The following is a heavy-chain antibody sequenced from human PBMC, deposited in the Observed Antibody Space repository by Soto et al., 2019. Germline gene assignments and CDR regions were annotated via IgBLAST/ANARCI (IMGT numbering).Heavy chain of an antibody. Sequence: GGSLRLSCAASGFTFSSYSMSWVRQAPGKGLERVTAISGSGGSTYYADSVNGRFTISRDNSKNTLYLQMNSLRAVDTAVYYCVKAPALCSSTSCYDLEYFQHWGQGTLVTVSS. CDR1: GFTFSSYS. D-gene: IGHD2-2*01. V-gene: IGHV3-23*01. CDR3: VKAPALCSSTSCYDLEYFQH. J-gene: IGHJ1*01. CDR2: ISGSGGST.